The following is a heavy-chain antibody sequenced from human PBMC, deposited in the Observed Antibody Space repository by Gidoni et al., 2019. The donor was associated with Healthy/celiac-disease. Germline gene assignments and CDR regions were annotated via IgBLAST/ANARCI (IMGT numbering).Heavy chain of an antibody. CDR1: GFTFSSDA. CDR2: ISGIGGST. D-gene: IGHD5-18*01. V-gene: IGHV3-23*01. J-gene: IGHJ4*02. CDR3: AKDPGYSYGYFDY. Sequence: EVQLLESGGGLVQPGGSLRLSCAASGFTFSSDAMSWVRQAPGKGLELFSVISGIGGSTYYADFVKSRFTISRDNSKNTLYLQMNSLRAEDTAVYYCAKDPGYSYGYFDYWGQGTLVTVSS.